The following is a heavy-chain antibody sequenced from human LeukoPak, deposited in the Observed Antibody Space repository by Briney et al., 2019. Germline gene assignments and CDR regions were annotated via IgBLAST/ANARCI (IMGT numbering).Heavy chain of an antibody. D-gene: IGHD2-15*01. CDR1: GVSISSSNSY. Sequence: SETLSLTCTVSGVSISSSNSYWGWIRQPPGKGLEWIGSIYYSGTPYYNASLKSQVSISIDTSKNQFSLNLTSVTAADTAVYYCARSRGEYCSGGTCYSGNYYFDYWGQGTLVTVSS. CDR2: IYYSGTP. V-gene: IGHV4-39*01. CDR3: ARSRGEYCSGGTCYSGNYYFDY. J-gene: IGHJ4*02.